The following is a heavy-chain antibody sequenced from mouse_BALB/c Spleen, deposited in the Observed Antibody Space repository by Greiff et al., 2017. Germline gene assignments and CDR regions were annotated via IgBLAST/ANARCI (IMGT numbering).Heavy chain of an antibody. CDR3: ARGDYYYGSSYLYAMDY. J-gene: IGHJ4*01. Sequence: VQRVESGPGLVAPSQSLSITCTVSGFSLTSYGVHWVRQPPGKGLEWLGVIWAGGSTNYNSALMSRLSISKDNSKSQVFLKMNSLQTDDTAMYYCARGDYYYGSSYLYAMDYWGQGTSVTVSS. D-gene: IGHD1-1*01. CDR2: IWAGGST. V-gene: IGHV2-9*02. CDR1: GFSLTSYG.